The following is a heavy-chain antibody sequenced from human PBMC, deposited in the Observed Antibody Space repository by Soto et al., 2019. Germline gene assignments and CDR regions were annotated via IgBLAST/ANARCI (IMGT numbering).Heavy chain of an antibody. CDR3: ASGIDP. V-gene: IGHV3-7*05. CDR1: GFMVSDSW. J-gene: IGHJ5*02. Sequence: EAQLVESGGGLVQPGGSLRLSCAASGFMVSDSWMNWVRQAPGKGLEWVANINPDGSETAYVDSVKGRFTISRDTAKKLLYLQMTRLTVDDTAVYYCASGIDPWGQGTLVTVSS. CDR2: INPDGSET.